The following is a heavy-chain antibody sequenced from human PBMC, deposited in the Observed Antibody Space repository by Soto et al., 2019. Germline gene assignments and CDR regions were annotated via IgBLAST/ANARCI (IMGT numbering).Heavy chain of an antibody. CDR2: IKSKTDGGTT. D-gene: IGHD1-26*01. CDR1: GFTFSNAW. J-gene: IGHJ4*02. Sequence: GGSLRLSCAASGFTFSNAWISWVRHSPGKGLEWVGRIKSKTDGGTTDYAAPVKGRFTISRDDSKNTLYLQMNSLKTEDTAVYYCTTGTWELLYGYWGQGTLVTVSS. V-gene: IGHV3-15*01. CDR3: TTGTWELLYGY.